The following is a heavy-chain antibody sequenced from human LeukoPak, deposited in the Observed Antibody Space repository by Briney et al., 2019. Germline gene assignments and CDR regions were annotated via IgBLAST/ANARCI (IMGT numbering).Heavy chain of an antibody. CDR1: GYTLTELS. D-gene: IGHD5-12*01. CDR3: ETRWISVATQPFDY. V-gene: IGHV1-24*01. CDR2: FDPEDGET. Sequence: ASVKVSCKVSGYTLTELSMHWVRQAPGKGLEWMGGFDPEDGETIYAQKFQGRVTMTEDTSTDTAYMELSSLRSEDTAVYYCETRWISVATQPFDYWGQGTLVTVSS. J-gene: IGHJ4*02.